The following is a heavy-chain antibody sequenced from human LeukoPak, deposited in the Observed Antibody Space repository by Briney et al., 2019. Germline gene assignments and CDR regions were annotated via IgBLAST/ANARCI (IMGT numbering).Heavy chain of an antibody. J-gene: IGHJ3*02. Sequence: PGGSLRLSCAASGFTFSNYCMSWVRQAPGKGLEWVANLKQDGSVIWYVDSVKGRFTISRDNAQNSLYLQMNSLRAEDTAVYYCARDHHRRQYDGQARDTFDIWGQGTMVTVSS. CDR3: ARDHHRRQYDGQARDTFDI. CDR1: GFTFSNYC. D-gene: IGHD3-16*01. CDR2: LKQDGSVI. V-gene: IGHV3-7*01.